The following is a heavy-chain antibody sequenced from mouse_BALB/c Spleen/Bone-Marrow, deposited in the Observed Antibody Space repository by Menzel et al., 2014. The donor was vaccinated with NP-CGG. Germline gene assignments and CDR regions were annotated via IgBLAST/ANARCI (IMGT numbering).Heavy chain of an antibody. CDR2: ISNLAFSI. D-gene: IGHD4-1*01. CDR3: ARVWDYWYFDV. J-gene: IGHJ1*01. V-gene: IGHV5-15*02. CDR1: GFTFSDYA. Sequence: EVKVVESGGGLVQPGGSRKLSCAASGFTFSDYAMAWVRQAPGKGPEWVAFISNLAFSIYYADTVTGRFTISRENAKNTLYLEMTSLRSEDTAMYYCARVWDYWYFDVWGAGTTVTVSS.